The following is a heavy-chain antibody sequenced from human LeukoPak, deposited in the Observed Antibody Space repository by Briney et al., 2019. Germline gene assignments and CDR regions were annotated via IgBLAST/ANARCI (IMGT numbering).Heavy chain of an antibody. D-gene: IGHD1-26*01. Sequence: PGGSLRLSCAASGFTFSSYGMHWVRQGPGKGLEWVAVISYDGSDKYYADSVKGRFTISRDNSKYTLYLQMNSLRAEDTAVYYCARDIYSGTTYYYYGMDVWGQGTTVTVSS. V-gene: IGHV3-30*03. J-gene: IGHJ6*02. CDR3: ARDIYSGTTYYYYGMDV. CDR2: ISYDGSDK. CDR1: GFTFSSYG.